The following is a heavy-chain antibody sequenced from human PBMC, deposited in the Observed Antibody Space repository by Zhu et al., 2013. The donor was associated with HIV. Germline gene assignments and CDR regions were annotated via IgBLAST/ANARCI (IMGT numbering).Heavy chain of an antibody. Sequence: QLQLVQSGAEVKGPGSSMKVSCKASGGTFNSYGVGWVRQAPGQGLEWMGWVSPYNGDRNFAQKFQGRVNLTTDTSTSTAYMELRSLRSDDTAVYYCARGKGKYCSSSRCNEGSDIWGQGTMVTVSS. CDR2: VSPYNGDR. J-gene: IGHJ3*02. CDR3: ARGKGKYCSSSRCNEGSDI. D-gene: IGHD2-2*01. V-gene: IGHV1-18*01. CDR1: GGTFNSYG.